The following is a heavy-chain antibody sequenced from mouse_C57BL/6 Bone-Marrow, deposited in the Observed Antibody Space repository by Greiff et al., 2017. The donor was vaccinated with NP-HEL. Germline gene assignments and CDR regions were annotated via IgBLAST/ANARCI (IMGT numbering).Heavy chain of an antibody. Sequence: QVHVKQSGPELVKPGASVKLSCKASGYTFTSYDINWVKQRPGQGLEWIGWIYPRDGSTKYNEKFKGKATLTVDTSSSTAYMELHSLTSEDSAVYFCARRYDGAMDYWGQGTSVTVSS. D-gene: IGHD2-14*01. CDR1: GYTFTSYD. CDR3: ARRYDGAMDY. V-gene: IGHV1-85*01. J-gene: IGHJ4*01. CDR2: IYPRDGST.